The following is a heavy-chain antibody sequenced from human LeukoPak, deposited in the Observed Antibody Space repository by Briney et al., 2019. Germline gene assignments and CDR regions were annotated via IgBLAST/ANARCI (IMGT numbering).Heavy chain of an antibody. CDR2: IIPILGIA. CDR3: AREVITMVRGVITFTGFDY. CDR1: GGTFSSYA. J-gene: IGHJ4*02. V-gene: IGHV1-69*04. D-gene: IGHD3-10*01. Sequence: SVKVSCKASGGTFSSYAISWVRQAPGQGLEWMGRIIPILGIANYAQKFQGRVTITADKSTSTAYMELSSLRSEDTAVYYCAREVITMVRGVITFTGFDYWGQGTLVTVSS.